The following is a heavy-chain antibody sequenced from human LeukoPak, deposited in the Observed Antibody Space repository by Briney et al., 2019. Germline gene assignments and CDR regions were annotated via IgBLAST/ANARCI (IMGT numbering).Heavy chain of an antibody. CDR2: IIPIFGTA. D-gene: IGHD6-19*01. Sequence: LVKVSCKASGGTFSSYAISWVRQAPGQGLEWMGGIIPIFGTANYAQKFQGRVTMTRDTSTSTVYMELSSLRSEDTAVYYCARSTYSREVSSGRNAFDIWGQGTMVTVSS. CDR3: ARSTYSREVSSGRNAFDI. J-gene: IGHJ3*02. V-gene: IGHV1-69*05. CDR1: GGTFSSYA.